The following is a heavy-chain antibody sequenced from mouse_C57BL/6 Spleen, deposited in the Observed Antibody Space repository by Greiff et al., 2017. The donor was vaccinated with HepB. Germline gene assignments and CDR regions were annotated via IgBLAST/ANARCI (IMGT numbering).Heavy chain of an antibody. V-gene: IGHV1-61*01. J-gene: IGHJ4*01. CDR3: ARMNYYGSSYGAMDY. CDR2: IYPSDSET. Sequence: QVQLQQPGAELVRPGSSVKLSCKASGYTFTSYWMDWVKQRPGQGLEWIGNIYPSDSETHYNQKFKDKATLTVDKSSSTAYMQLSSLTSEDSAVYYCARMNYYGSSYGAMDYWGQGTSVTVSS. D-gene: IGHD1-1*01. CDR1: GYTFTSYW.